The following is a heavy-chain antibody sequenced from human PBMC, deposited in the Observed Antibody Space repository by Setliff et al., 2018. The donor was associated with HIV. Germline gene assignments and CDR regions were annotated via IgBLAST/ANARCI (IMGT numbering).Heavy chain of an antibody. V-gene: IGHV4-34*01. CDR3: ARHRDPPGTSWIFYYYYMDL. J-gene: IGHJ6*03. CDR1: GGSFSGHY. Sequence: SETLSLTCAVYGGSFSGHYWSWIRQPPGKRLEWLGSVYQSGSTSYNPSLSSRLTISVDTSKNQVSLRLSSVTAADTGVYYCARHRDPPGTSWIFYYYYMDLWGGGTTVTVSS. CDR2: VYQSGST. D-gene: IGHD2-2*01.